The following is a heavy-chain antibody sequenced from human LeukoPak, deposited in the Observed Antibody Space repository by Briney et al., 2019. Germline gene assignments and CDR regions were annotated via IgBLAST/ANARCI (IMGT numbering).Heavy chain of an antibody. D-gene: IGHD3-10*01. CDR3: ARALVRESDY. CDR2: ISSSSRYI. V-gene: IGHV3-21*01. Sequence: GGSLRLSCAASGFTFSSYSMNWVRQAPGKGLEWVSSISSSSRYIYYADSVRGRFTISRDNAKNSLYLQMNSLRAEDTAVYYCARALVRESDYWGQGTLVTVSS. CDR1: GFTFSSYS. J-gene: IGHJ4*02.